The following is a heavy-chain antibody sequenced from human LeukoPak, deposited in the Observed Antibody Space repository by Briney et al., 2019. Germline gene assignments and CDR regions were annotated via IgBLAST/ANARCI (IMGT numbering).Heavy chain of an antibody. D-gene: IGHD2-2*01. CDR2: IYYSGST. CDR3: AREYQLLWLFDY. CDR1: GGSISSHY. Sequence: SETLSLTCTVSGGSISSHYWSWIRQPPGKGLEWIGYIYYSGSTNYNPSLKSRVTISVDTSKNQFSLKLSSVTAADTAVYYCAREYQLLWLFDYWGQGTLVTVSS. J-gene: IGHJ4*02. V-gene: IGHV4-59*11.